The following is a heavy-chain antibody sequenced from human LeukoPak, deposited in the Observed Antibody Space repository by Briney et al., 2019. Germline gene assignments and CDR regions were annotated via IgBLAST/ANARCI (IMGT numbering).Heavy chain of an antibody. CDR2: INTDGSYN. CDR1: GFTFSRHW. J-gene: IGHJ5*01. V-gene: IGHV3-74*01. D-gene: IGHD3-10*01. Sequence: GGSLRLSCAASGFTFSRHWMHWVRQAPGKGLVWISRINTDGSYNSYADSVKGRFTISRDNAKNTLYLQMNSLSAEDTAGYYCTSDTFGARDSWGQGTLVTVSS. CDR3: TSDTFGARDS.